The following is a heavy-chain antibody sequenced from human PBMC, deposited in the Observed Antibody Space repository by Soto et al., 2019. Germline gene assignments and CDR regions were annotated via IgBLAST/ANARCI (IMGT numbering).Heavy chain of an antibody. CDR2: ITPILGAQ. D-gene: IGHD1-26*01. CDR1: GGTFSNYA. Sequence: SVKVSCKASGGTFSNYAISWVRQAPGQGLEWMGGITPILGAQNNPQIFQRGATSTADEPTITADMEPSTLGFEDTAVYYCADVFSVCHSLDYWGQGTLVTVSS. CDR3: ADVFSVCHSLDY. J-gene: IGHJ4*02. V-gene: IGHV1-69*13.